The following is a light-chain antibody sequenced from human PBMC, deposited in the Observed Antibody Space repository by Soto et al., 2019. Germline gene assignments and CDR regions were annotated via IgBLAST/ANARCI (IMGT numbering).Light chain of an antibody. CDR3: AAWDDRLSGRV. Sequence: QSVLTQPPSASGTPGQRVTISCSGSNSNIGSNTVNWYQRLPGTAPKLLIYYDNLRPSGVPDRISGSKSGTSASLAISGLQSDDEADYYCAAWDDRLSGRVFGTGTKLTVL. CDR2: YDN. V-gene: IGLV1-44*01. J-gene: IGLJ1*01. CDR1: NSNIGSNT.